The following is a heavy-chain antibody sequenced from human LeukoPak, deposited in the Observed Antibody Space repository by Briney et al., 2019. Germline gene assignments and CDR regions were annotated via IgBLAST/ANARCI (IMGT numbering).Heavy chain of an antibody. CDR3: ARGAVAGL. CDR1: GFTFSSYA. D-gene: IGHD6-19*01. Sequence: TGGSLRLSCAASGFTFSSYAMHWVRQAPGKGLEWEAVISYDGSNKYYADSVKGRFTISRDNSKNTLYLQMNSLRAEDTAVYYCARGAVAGLWGQGTLVTVSS. V-gene: IGHV3-30*04. CDR2: ISYDGSNK. J-gene: IGHJ4*02.